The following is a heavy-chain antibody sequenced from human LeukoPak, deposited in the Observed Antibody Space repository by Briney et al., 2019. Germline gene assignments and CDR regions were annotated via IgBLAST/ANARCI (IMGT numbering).Heavy chain of an antibody. CDR2: ISPYNGGT. J-gene: IGHJ6*03. CDR3: ARDPRYYDFWGGYYNEDYYYYYMDV. Sequence: ASVKVSCKASGYTFSGYYIHWVRQASGQGLEWMGWISPYNGGTNYAQNFQGRITMTRDTSITTAYMELSRLRSDDTAVYYCARDPRYYDFWGGYYNEDYYYYYMDVWGKGTTVTVSS. V-gene: IGHV1-2*02. D-gene: IGHD3-3*01. CDR1: GYTFSGYY.